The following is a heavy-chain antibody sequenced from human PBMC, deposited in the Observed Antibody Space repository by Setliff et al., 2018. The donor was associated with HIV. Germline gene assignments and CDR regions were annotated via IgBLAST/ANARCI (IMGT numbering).Heavy chain of an antibody. J-gene: IGHJ4*02. Sequence: GGSLRLSCSASGLTFSSYWMSWVRQAPGKGLEWVANIKQDGSEKYYVDSVKGRFTISRDNAKNSLYLQMNSLRAEDTAVYYCARDPHYYYYGSGSVVFDYWGQGTLVTVSS. V-gene: IGHV3-7*05. D-gene: IGHD3-10*01. CDR3: ARDPHYYYYGSGSVVFDY. CDR2: IKQDGSEK. CDR1: GLTFSSYW.